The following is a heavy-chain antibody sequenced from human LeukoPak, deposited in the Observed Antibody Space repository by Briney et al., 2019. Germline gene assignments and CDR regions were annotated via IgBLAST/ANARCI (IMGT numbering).Heavy chain of an antibody. CDR2: IIPIFGTA. D-gene: IGHD2-15*01. CDR1: GGTFSSYA. V-gene: IGHV1-69*05. CDR3: TACVVVVAESWFDP. Sequence: SVKVSCKASGGTFSSYAISWVRQAPGQGLEWMGRIIPIFGTANYAQKFHGRVTITTNESTSTASMELRSLRSEDTAVYYCTACVVVVAESWFDPWGQGTLVTVSS. J-gene: IGHJ5*02.